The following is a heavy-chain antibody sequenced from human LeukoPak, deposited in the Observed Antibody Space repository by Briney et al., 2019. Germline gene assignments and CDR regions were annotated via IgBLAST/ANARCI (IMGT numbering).Heavy chain of an antibody. CDR1: GFTFSSYS. Sequence: GGSLRLSCAASGFTFSSYSMNWVRQAPGKGLEWVSRINSDGSSTSYADSVKGRFTISRDNSKNTLYLRMNSLRAEDTAEYYCAKSGYNRFDYWGQGTLVTVSS. CDR2: INSDGSST. J-gene: IGHJ4*02. D-gene: IGHD5-24*01. V-gene: IGHV3-74*01. CDR3: AKSGYNRFDY.